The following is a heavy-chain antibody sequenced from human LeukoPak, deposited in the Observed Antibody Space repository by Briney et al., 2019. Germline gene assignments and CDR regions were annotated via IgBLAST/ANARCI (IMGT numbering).Heavy chain of an antibody. D-gene: IGHD6-13*01. CDR2: ISDYNSNR. Sequence: ASVKVSCKASGYTVSNYGINWLRQAPGQGLEWMGWISDYNSNRNYVQKFQGRFTLTADTSSSTAYMELRSLTSDDTATYYCARSGRSWYDWSDPWGQGTQVTVSA. J-gene: IGHJ5*02. CDR1: GYTVSNYG. V-gene: IGHV1-18*01. CDR3: ARSGRSWYDWSDP.